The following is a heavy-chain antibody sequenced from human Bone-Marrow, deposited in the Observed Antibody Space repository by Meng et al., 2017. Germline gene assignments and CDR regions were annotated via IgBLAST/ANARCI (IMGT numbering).Heavy chain of an antibody. Sequence: SETLSLTCTVSGGSISSGGYYWSWIRQHPGKGLEWIGYIYYSGSTYYNPSLKSRVTISVDTSKNQFSLKLSSVTAADTAVYYCARVGRPIAAAGITWFDPWGQGTLVTVSS. V-gene: IGHV4-31*03. CDR1: GGSISSGGYY. J-gene: IGHJ5*02. CDR3: ARVGRPIAAAGITWFDP. D-gene: IGHD6-13*01. CDR2: IYYSGST.